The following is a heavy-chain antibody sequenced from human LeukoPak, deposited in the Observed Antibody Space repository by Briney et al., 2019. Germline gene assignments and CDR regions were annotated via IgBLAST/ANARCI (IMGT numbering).Heavy chain of an antibody. CDR3: ARDTDSSGYYLDD. J-gene: IGHJ4*02. CDR1: GGSISSYY. Sequence: SETLSLTCTVSGGSISSYYWSWIRQPPGKGLEWIGYIYYSGSTNYNPSLKSRVTISVDTSKNQFSLKLSSVTAADTAVYYCARDTDSSGYYLDDWGQGTLVTVSS. V-gene: IGHV4-59*01. D-gene: IGHD3-22*01. CDR2: IYYSGST.